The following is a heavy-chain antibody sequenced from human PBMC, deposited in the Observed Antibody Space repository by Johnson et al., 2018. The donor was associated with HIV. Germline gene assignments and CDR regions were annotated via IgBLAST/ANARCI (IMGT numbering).Heavy chain of an antibody. CDR1: GFSFSSYT. CDR3: ARQTLRAFDI. CDR2: ISSDGSNR. Sequence: QVQLVESGGGVVQPGRSLRLSCAASGFSFSSYTLHWVRQAPGKGLEWVALISSDGSNRYYADSVKGRFTISRDNSKNTLYLQMNSQRTEDTAVYYCARQTLRAFDIWGQGTMVTVSS. J-gene: IGHJ3*02. V-gene: IGHV3-30*04.